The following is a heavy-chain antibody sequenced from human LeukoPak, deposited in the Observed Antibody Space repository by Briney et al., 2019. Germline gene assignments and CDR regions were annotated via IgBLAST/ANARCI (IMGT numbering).Heavy chain of an antibody. V-gene: IGHV3-7*01. J-gene: IGHJ4*02. CDR3: AGYSYGYDY. CDR1: GFTFSSYW. D-gene: IGHD5-18*01. CDR2: IKQDGSEK. Sequence: PGGSLRLSCAASGFTFSSYWMSWVRQVPGKGLEWVANIKQDGSEKYYVDSVKGRSTISRDNAKNSLYLQMNSLRAEDTAVYYCAGYSYGYDYWGQGTLVTVSS.